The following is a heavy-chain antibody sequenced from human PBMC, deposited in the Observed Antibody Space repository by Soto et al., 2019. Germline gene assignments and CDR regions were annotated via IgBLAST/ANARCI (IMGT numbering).Heavy chain of an antibody. V-gene: IGHV3-30-3*01. CDR3: ASRPYGDYLYYFDY. Sequence: QVQLVESGGGVVQPGRSLRLSCAASGFTFSSYTMHWVRQAPGKGLEWVAVISHDGSSKYFADSVKGRFTISRDNSKNTLYLQMNNLRAEDTAMYYCASRPYGDYLYYFDYWGQGTLVTVSS. CDR1: GFTFSSYT. D-gene: IGHD4-17*01. CDR2: ISHDGSSK. J-gene: IGHJ4*02.